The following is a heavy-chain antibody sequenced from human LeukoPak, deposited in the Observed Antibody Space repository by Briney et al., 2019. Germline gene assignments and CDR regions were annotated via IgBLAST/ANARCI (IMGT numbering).Heavy chain of an antibody. CDR2: MNPNSGNT. V-gene: IGHV1-8*01. CDR1: GYTFTSYD. CDR3: AGWSSSWYGERGFDP. Sequence: ASVKVSCKASGYTFTSYDINWVRQATGQGLEWMGWMNPNSGNTGYAQKFQGRVTMTRNTSISTAYMELSSLRSEDTAVYYCAGWSSSWYGERGFDPWGQGTLVTVSS. D-gene: IGHD6-13*01. J-gene: IGHJ5*02.